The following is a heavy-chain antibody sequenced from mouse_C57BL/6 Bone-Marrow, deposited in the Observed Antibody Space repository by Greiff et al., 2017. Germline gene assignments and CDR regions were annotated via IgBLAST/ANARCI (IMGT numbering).Heavy chain of an antibody. J-gene: IGHJ3*01. Sequence: EVTLVESVAELVRPGASVKLSCTASGFNIKNTYMHWVKQRPEQGLEWIGRIDPANGNTKYAPQFQGKATITADTSSNTAYLQLSSLTSKNTAIYYCARWSWFAYGGQGTLVTVSA. V-gene: IGHV14-3*01. CDR2: IDPANGNT. CDR1: GFNIKNTY. CDR3: ARWSWFAY.